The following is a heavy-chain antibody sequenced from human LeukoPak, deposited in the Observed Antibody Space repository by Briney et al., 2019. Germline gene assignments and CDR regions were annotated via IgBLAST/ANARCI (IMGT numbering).Heavy chain of an antibody. CDR1: GFTFSDYR. Sequence: GGSLRLSCAASGFTFSDYRMSWVRQAPGKGLEWVGRIKSKTDGGTTDYAAPVKGRFTISRDDSKNTLYLQMNSLKTEDTAVYYCTTDLGVYYYGSGSSSAWGQGTLVTVSS. J-gene: IGHJ5*02. CDR2: IKSKTDGGTT. V-gene: IGHV3-15*01. D-gene: IGHD3-10*01. CDR3: TTDLGVYYYGSGSSSA.